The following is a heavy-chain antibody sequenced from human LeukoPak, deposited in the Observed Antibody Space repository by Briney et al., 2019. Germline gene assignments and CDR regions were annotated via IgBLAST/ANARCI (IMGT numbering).Heavy chain of an antibody. Sequence: GGSLRLSCAASGFTFSSYTMNWVRQAPGKGLEWVSSISSGTGYIYYADSVRGRFTISRDNAKNSLYLQMDSLRAEDTAVYYCARVYSSGWFLFDYWGQGTLVTVSS. CDR2: ISSGTGYI. J-gene: IGHJ4*02. D-gene: IGHD6-19*01. V-gene: IGHV3-21*01. CDR3: ARVYSSGWFLFDY. CDR1: GFTFSSYT.